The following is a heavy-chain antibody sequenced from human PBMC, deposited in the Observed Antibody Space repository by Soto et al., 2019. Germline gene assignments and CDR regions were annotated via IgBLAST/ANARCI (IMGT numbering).Heavy chain of an antibody. J-gene: IGHJ6*02. D-gene: IGHD3-3*01. Sequence: VKVSCKASGYMFITYGISWVRQAPGQGLEWMGWISAYNGNTNYAQKLQGRVTMTTDTSTSTAYMELRSLRSDDTAVCYCARDRAGREWSYYYYGMDVWGQGTTVTVSS. CDR1: GYMFITYG. CDR3: ARDRAGREWSYYYYGMDV. CDR2: ISAYNGNT. V-gene: IGHV1-18*04.